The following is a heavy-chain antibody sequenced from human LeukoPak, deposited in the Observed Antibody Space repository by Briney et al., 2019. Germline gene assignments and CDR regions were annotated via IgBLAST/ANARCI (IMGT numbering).Heavy chain of an antibody. J-gene: IGHJ4*02. CDR3: TSPGDGDYTPLLFDY. CDR1: GFTFSNVW. D-gene: IGHD4-17*01. CDR2: IKSKTDGGTT. V-gene: IGHV3-15*01. Sequence: GGSLRLSCAVSGFTFSNVWMNWVRQAPGKGLEWVGRIKSKTDGGTTDYAAPVKGRFTISRDDSKNTLYLQMNSLKTEDTAVYYCTSPGDGDYTPLLFDYWGQGTLVTVSS.